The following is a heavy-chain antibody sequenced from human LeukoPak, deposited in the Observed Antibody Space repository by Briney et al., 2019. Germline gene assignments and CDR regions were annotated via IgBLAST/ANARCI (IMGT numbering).Heavy chain of an antibody. CDR2: IKQDGSEK. Sequence: GSLRLSCAASGFTFKSYGMSWVRQAPGKGLEWVANIKQDGSEKYYVDSVKGRFTISRDNAKNSLYLQMNSLRAEDTAVYYCARDLIGVVIGWFDPWGQGTLVTVSS. CDR3: ARDLIGVVIGWFDP. V-gene: IGHV3-7*01. CDR1: GFTFKSYG. D-gene: IGHD3-3*01. J-gene: IGHJ5*02.